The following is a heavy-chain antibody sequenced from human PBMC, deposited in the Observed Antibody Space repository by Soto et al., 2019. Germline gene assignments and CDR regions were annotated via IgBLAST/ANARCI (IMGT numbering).Heavy chain of an antibody. Sequence: GGSLRLSCTASGFDFSGSEMNWFRQAPGKGLEWVAYITGSGGAMFHADSLKGRFSISRDNSKNSLFLEMNNLTADDAGVYYCAKVAPFILGSPFWGQGTLVTVSS. CDR3: AKVAPFILGSPF. J-gene: IGHJ4*02. CDR2: ITGSGGAM. V-gene: IGHV3-48*03. CDR1: GFDFSGSE. D-gene: IGHD2-21*01.